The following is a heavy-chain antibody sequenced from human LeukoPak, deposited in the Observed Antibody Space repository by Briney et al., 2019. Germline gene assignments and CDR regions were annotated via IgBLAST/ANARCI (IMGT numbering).Heavy chain of an antibody. J-gene: IGHJ4*02. CDR1: GGSFSGYY. CDR2: INHSGST. Sequence: SETLSLTCAVYGGSFSGYYWSWIRQPPGKGLEWIGEINHSGSTNYNSSLKSRVTISVDTSKNQFSLKLSSVTAADTAVYYCARGGYSGYSVWGQGTLVTVSS. D-gene: IGHD5-12*01. V-gene: IGHV4-34*01. CDR3: ARGGYSGYSV.